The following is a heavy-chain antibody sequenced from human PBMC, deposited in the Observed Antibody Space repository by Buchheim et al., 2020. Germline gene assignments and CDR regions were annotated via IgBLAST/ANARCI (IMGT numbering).Heavy chain of an antibody. V-gene: IGHV3-30-3*01. CDR2: ISYDGSNK. J-gene: IGHJ4*02. Sequence: QVQLVESGGGVVQPGRSLRLSCAASGFTFSSYAMHWVRQAPGKGLEWVAVISYDGSNKYYADSVKGRFTISRDNAKKSLYLQMTSLRVEDTAVYYCARGTTTVAGTHWGQGTL. CDR1: GFTFSSYA. CDR3: ARGTTTVAGTH. D-gene: IGHD4-23*01.